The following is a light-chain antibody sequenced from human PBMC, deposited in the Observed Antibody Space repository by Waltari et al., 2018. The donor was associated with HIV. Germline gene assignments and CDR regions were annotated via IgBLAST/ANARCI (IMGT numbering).Light chain of an antibody. Sequence: QSVLTQPPSASGTPGQRVTISCSGSSSNIGSNPINWYQQLPGTAPKLLIYSNNQWPSGFPDRFSGSKSGTSASLAISGLQSEDEADYYCAAWDDSLHGYVFGSGTKVTVL. CDR2: SNN. CDR1: SSNIGSNP. CDR3: AAWDDSLHGYV. V-gene: IGLV1-44*01. J-gene: IGLJ1*01.